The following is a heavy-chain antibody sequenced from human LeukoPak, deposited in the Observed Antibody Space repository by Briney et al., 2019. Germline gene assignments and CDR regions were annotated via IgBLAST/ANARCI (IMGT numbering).Heavy chain of an antibody. CDR2: ILNSGGTT. D-gene: IGHD5-18*01. CDR3: ARFRTAMQLWKGYYFDY. V-gene: IGHV3-23*01. Sequence: GGSLRLSCTASGFTFSAYAMSWVRQALGKGLEWVSGILNSGGTTYYADSVTGRFTISRDNSKNSLYLQMNSLRAEDTAVYYCARFRTAMQLWKGYYFDYWGQGTLVTVSS. CDR1: GFTFSAYA. J-gene: IGHJ4*02.